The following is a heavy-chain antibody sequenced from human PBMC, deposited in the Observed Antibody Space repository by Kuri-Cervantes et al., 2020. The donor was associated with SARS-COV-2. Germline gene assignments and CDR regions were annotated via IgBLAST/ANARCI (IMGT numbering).Heavy chain of an antibody. CDR3: ASPSHCSSTSCYHYYHYYMDV. D-gene: IGHD2-2*01. V-gene: IGHV4-34*01. CDR1: GGSFSGYY. J-gene: IGHJ6*03. CDR2: INHSGST. Sequence: SETLSLTCAVYGGSFSGYYWSWIRQPPGEGLEWIGEINHSGSTNYNPSLKSRVTISVDTSKNQFSLKLSSVTAADTAVYYCASPSHCSSTSCYHYYHYYMDVWGKGTTVTVSS.